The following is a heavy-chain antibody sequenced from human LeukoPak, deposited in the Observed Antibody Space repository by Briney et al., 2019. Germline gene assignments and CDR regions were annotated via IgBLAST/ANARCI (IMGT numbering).Heavy chain of an antibody. V-gene: IGHV3-48*03. CDR1: GFPFSSYV. Sequence: PGGSLRLSCEASGFPFSSYVMSWVRQAPGKGLEWIAYINHNAEMIFYPDFVKGRFTISRDNAKNSLYLQMNSLRAEDTALYYCAKDRGPTPHRLYGMDVWDQGTTVTVSS. J-gene: IGHJ6*02. D-gene: IGHD1-14*01. CDR2: INHNAEMI. CDR3: AKDRGPTPHRLYGMDV.